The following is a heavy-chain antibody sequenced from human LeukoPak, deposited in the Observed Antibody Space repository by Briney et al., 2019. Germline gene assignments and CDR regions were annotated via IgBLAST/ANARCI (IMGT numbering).Heavy chain of an antibody. D-gene: IGHD1-14*01. Sequence: SETLSLTCAVSGGSTSSGGYSWSWIRRPPGKGLEWIGYIYHSGSTSYNPSLNSRVTISVDRSKNQFSLKLTSVTAADTAVYYCARRKGGDIWGQGTMVTVSS. J-gene: IGHJ3*02. CDR3: ARRKGGDI. CDR1: GGSTSSGGYS. V-gene: IGHV4-30-2*01. CDR2: IYHSGST.